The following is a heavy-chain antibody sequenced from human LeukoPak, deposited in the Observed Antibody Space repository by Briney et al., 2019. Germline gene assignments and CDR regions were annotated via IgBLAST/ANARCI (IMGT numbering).Heavy chain of an antibody. V-gene: IGHV3-23*01. Sequence: GGSLRLSCAASGFTFSRYGMRWVRQAPGKALEWVSAISGSGGSTYYADSVKGRFTISRDNSKNTLYLQMNSLRAQDTGVYYFAKAIDYDILTGYYNAGWAFDYWGQGTLVTVSS. CDR1: GFTFSRYG. CDR3: AKAIDYDILTGYYNAGWAFDY. D-gene: IGHD3-9*01. CDR2: ISGSGGST. J-gene: IGHJ4*02.